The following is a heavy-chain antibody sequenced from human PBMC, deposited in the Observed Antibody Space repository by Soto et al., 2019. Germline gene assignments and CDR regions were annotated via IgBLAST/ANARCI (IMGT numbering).Heavy chain of an antibody. CDR3: ARHRPPLQGWFDP. J-gene: IGHJ5*02. CDR1: GGSISSSSYY. D-gene: IGHD4-4*01. V-gene: IGHV4-39*01. Sequence: QLQLQESGPGLVKPSETLSLTCTVSGGSISSSSYYWGWIRQPPGKGLEWIGSSYYSGSTYYNPSLKSRVTISVDTSKNQFSLKLSSVTAADTAVYYCARHRPPLQGWFDPWGQGTLVTVSS. CDR2: SYYSGST.